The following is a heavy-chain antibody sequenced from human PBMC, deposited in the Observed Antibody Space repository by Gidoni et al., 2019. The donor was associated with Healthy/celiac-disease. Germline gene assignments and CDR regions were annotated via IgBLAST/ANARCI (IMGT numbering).Heavy chain of an antibody. CDR3: ARRGIAVAVTRTFDY. CDR2: INAGNGNT. Sequence: QVQLVQSGAEVKKPGASVKVSCKASGYTFTSYAMHWVRQAPGQRLEWMGWINAGNGNTKYSQKFQGRVTITRDTSASTAYMELSSLRSEDTAVYYCARRGIAVAVTRTFDYWGQGTLVTVSS. V-gene: IGHV1-3*01. D-gene: IGHD6-19*01. CDR1: GYTFTSYA. J-gene: IGHJ4*02.